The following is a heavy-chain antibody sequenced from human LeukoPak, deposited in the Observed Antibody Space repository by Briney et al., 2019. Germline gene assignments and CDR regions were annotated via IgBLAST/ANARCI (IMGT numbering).Heavy chain of an antibody. CDR1: GGSISSYY. CDR3: AGGTGLSVDY. CDR2: IYYSGST. J-gene: IGHJ4*02. Sequence: SETPSLTCTVSGGSISSYYWSWIRQPPGKGLEWIGYIYYSGSTNYNPSLKSRVTISVDTSKNQFSLKLSSVTAADTAVYYCAGGTGLSVDYWGQGTLVTVSS. V-gene: IGHV4-59*08. D-gene: IGHD3-16*02.